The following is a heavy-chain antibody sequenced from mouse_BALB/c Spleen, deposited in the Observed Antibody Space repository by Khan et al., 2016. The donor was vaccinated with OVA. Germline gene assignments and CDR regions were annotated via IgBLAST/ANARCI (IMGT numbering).Heavy chain of an antibody. D-gene: IGHD1-1*01. Sequence: ELVKPGASVKIPCKASGYTFTDYNMDWVKQSHGKSLEWIGDITPNNGGTIYNQKFKGKATLTVDKSSSTAYMELRSLTSEDTAVYYCARGGFGSPFAYWGQGTLVTVSA. V-gene: IGHV1-18*01. CDR2: ITPNNGGT. CDR3: ARGGFGSPFAY. J-gene: IGHJ3*01. CDR1: GYTFTDYN.